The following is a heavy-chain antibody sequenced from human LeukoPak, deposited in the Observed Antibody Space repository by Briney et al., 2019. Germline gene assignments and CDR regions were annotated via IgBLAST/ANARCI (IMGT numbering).Heavy chain of an antibody. CDR3: ARDRCSGGSCQYYYYGMDV. V-gene: IGHV3-30*07. J-gene: IGHJ6*02. D-gene: IGHD2-15*01. CDR2: GSNK. Sequence: GSNKYYADSVKGRFTISRDNSKNTLYLQMNSLRAEDTAVYYCARDRCSGGSCQYYYYGMDVWGQGTTVTVSS.